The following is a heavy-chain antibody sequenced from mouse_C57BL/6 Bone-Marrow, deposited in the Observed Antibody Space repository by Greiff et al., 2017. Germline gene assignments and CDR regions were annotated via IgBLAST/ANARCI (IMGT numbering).Heavy chain of an antibody. J-gene: IGHJ3*01. Sequence: QVQLKQSGAELARPGASVKLSCKASGYTFTSYGISWVKQRTGQGLEWIGEISPRSGNTYYNEKFKGKATLTADKSSSTAYMELRSLTSEDSAVYFCARFRSSWFAYWGQGTLVTVSA. CDR1: GYTFTSYG. CDR2: ISPRSGNT. CDR3: ARFRSSWFAY. V-gene: IGHV1-81*01. D-gene: IGHD3-2*02.